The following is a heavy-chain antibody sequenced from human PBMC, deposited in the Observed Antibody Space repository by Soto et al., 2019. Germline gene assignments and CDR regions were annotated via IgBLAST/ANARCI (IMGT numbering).Heavy chain of an antibody. Sequence: SETLSLTCAVSGGSISTYYWSWIRQPPGKGLECIGYIYYSGSTNYNPSLKGRVTISVDTSKNQFSLKLSSVTAADTPVYYCARVFCSGVSRFYLRSFDYWGAETMVAVS. CDR1: GGSISTYY. CDR2: IYYSGST. J-gene: IGHJ4*02. V-gene: IGHV4-59*08. D-gene: IGHD2-15*01. CDR3: ARVFCSGVSRFYLRSFDY.